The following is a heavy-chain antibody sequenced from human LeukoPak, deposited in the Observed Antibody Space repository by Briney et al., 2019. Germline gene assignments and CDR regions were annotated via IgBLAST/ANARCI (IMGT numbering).Heavy chain of an antibody. V-gene: IGHV1-69*13. J-gene: IGHJ4*02. CDR1: GGTFISYA. Sequence: SVKVSCKASGGTFISYAISWVRQAPGQGLEWMGGIIPIFGTANYAQKFQGRVTITADESTSTAYMELSSLRSEDTAVYYCAMVRGDRVPDYFDYWGQGTLVTVSS. D-gene: IGHD3-10*01. CDR3: AMVRGDRVPDYFDY. CDR2: IIPIFGTA.